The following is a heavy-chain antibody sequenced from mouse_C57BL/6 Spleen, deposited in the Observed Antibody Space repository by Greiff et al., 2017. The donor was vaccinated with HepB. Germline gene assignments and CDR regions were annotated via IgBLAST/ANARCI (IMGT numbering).Heavy chain of an antibody. D-gene: IGHD1-2*01. CDR2: ISYSGST. V-gene: IGHV3-2*02. CDR3: ARTARIKY. CDR1: GYSITSGYG. Sequence: VQLQQSGPGLVKPSQSLSLTCTVTGYSITSGYGWNWIRQFPGNKLEWMGYISYSGSTNYNPSLNSRISITRDKSKNQFFLQLNSVTTEDTATYYCARTARIKYWGQGTTLTVSS. J-gene: IGHJ2*01.